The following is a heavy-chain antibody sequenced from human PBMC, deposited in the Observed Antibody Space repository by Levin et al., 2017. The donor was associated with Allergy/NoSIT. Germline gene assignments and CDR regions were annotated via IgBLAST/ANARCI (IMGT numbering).Heavy chain of an antibody. D-gene: IGHD3-10*01. V-gene: IGHV4-59*01. J-gene: IGHJ6*02. CDR2: IYDRGGV. CDR3: ARDRDFFSVSGSRDSGMDV. CDR1: GGSMSGIY. Sequence: KSSETLSLTCTVSGGSMSGIYWTWIRQTPGKGLEWIGNIYDRGGVNYNPSLRGRVSFSLDTPTRQFSLTLTSLTAADTAIYYCARDRDFFSVSGSRDSGMDVWGQGTSVTV.